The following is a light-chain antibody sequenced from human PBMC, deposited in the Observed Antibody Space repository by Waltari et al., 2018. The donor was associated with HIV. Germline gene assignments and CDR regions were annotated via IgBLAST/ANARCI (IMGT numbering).Light chain of an antibody. Sequence: DIVMTQSPDSLAVSLGERATINCNSSPSIFYNSNNKNYLAWYQQKPGQPPKLLIYWASTRESGVPDRFSGSGSATYFTLTISSLQAEDVAVYYCQQYFTSPVTFGQGTKLEIK. CDR2: WAS. CDR1: PSIFYNSNNKNY. J-gene: IGKJ2*01. CDR3: QQYFTSPVT. V-gene: IGKV4-1*01.